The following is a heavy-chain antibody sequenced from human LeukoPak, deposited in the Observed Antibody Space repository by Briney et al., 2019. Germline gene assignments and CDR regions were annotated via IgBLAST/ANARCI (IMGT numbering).Heavy chain of an antibody. CDR3: ASTHPLIVVALGY. D-gene: IGHD3-22*01. CDR1: GYTFTTSY. J-gene: IGHJ4*02. CDR2: INPSGGST. V-gene: IGHV1-46*01. Sequence: GASVKVSCKASGYTFTTSYMHWVRQAPGQGLEWMGIINPSGGSTSYAQKFQGRVTMTRDTSTSTVYMQLSSLRSEDTAVYYCASTHPLIVVALGYWGQGTLVTVSS.